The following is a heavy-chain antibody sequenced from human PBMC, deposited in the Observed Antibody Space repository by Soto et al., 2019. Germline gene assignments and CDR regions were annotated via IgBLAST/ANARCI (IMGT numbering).Heavy chain of an antibody. CDR3: ARSYYYDSSGYYRSFFQH. J-gene: IGHJ1*01. D-gene: IGHD3-22*01. V-gene: IGHV3-33*01. CDR2: IWYDGSNK. Sequence: QVQLVESGGGVVQPGRSLRLSCAASGFTFSSYGMHWVRQAPGKGLEWVAVIWYDGSNKYYADSVKGRFTISRDNSKNTLYLQMISLRAEDTAVYYCARSYYYDSSGYYRSFFQHWGQGTLVTVSS. CDR1: GFTFSSYG.